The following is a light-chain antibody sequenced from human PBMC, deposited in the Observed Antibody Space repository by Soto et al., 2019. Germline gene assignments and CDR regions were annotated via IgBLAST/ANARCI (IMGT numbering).Light chain of an antibody. J-gene: IGLJ3*02. CDR2: DVI. V-gene: IGLV2-11*01. CDR3: CSYEGSSWV. CDR1: SSDVGDYNY. Sequence: QSVLTQPRSVSGSPGQSVTISCIGTSSDVGDYNYVSWYQQHPGKAPTLMVYDVIKRPSGVPGRFSGSKSGNTASLTISGLQAEDEADYYCCSYEGSSWVFGGGTKVTVL.